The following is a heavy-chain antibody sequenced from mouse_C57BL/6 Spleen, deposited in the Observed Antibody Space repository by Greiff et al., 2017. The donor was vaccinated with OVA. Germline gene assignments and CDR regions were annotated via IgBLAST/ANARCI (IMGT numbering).Heavy chain of an antibody. Sequence: QVQLQQPGAELVRPGSSVKLSCKASGYTFTSYWMHWVKQRPIQGLEWIGNIDPSDSETHYNQKFKDKATLTVDKSSSTAYMQLSSLTSEDSAVYYCARGDDYDEGGYAMDYWGQGTSVTVSS. CDR1: GYTFTSYW. CDR2: IDPSDSET. V-gene: IGHV1-52*01. J-gene: IGHJ4*01. CDR3: ARGDDYDEGGYAMDY. D-gene: IGHD2-4*01.